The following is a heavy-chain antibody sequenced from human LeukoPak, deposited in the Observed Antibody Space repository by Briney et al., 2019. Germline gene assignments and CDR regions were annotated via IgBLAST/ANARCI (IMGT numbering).Heavy chain of an antibody. V-gene: IGHV3-15*01. CDR3: TTGSSSWYPPGATLIDY. J-gene: IGHJ4*02. CDR1: GFPFSNAW. D-gene: IGHD6-13*01. CDR2: IKSKTDGGTT. Sequence: PGGSLRLSCAASGFPFSNAWMSWVRQAPGKGLEWVGRIKSKTDGGTTDYAAPVKGRFTISRDDSKNTLYLQMNSLKTEDTAVYYCTTGSSSWYPPGATLIDYWGQGTLVTVSS.